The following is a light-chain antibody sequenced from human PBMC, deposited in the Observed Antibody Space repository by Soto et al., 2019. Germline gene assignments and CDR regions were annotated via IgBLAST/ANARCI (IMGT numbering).Light chain of an antibody. CDR1: QDIGTW. CDR3: QQANSFST. CDR2: GAT. V-gene: IGKV1-12*01. J-gene: IGKJ5*01. Sequence: DVQMTQSPSSVSASVGDRVTVTCRASQDIGTWLVWYQQKPGKAPTLLISGATNLQSGVPSRFSGGGSGTDFTLTISSLQPEDVATYYCQQANSFSTFGRGTRLDIK.